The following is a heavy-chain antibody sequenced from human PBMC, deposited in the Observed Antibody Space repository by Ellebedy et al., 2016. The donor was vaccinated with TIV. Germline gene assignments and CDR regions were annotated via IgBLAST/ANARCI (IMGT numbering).Heavy chain of an antibody. V-gene: IGHV5-51*01. J-gene: IGHJ3*02. CDR3: ARSKDDGDSALAFDI. CDR1: GYSFTSYW. CDR2: IYPGDSDT. Sequence: PGGSLRLSCKGSGYSFTSYWIGWVRQMPGKGLEWMGIIYPGDSDTRYSPSFRGQVTISADKSIRTAYLQWSSLKASDTAMYYCARSKDDGDSALAFDIWGQGTMVTVSS. D-gene: IGHD4-17*01.